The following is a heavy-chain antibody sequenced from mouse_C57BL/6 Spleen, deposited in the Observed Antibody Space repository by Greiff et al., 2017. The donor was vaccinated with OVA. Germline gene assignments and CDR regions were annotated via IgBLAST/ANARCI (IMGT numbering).Heavy chain of an antibody. CDR1: GYTFTSYW. D-gene: IGHD2-4*01. J-gene: IGHJ4*01. CDR3: ARDYDYPYAMDY. CDR2: IYPGSGST. Sequence: QVQLKQPGAELVKPGASVKMSCKASGYTFTSYWITWVKQRPGQGLEWIGDIYPGSGSTNYNEKFKSQATLTVDTSSSTAYMQLSSLTSEDSAVYDCARDYDYPYAMDYWGQGTSVTVSS. V-gene: IGHV1-55*01.